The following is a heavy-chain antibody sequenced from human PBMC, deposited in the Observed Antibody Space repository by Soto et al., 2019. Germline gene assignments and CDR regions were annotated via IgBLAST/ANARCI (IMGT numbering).Heavy chain of an antibody. J-gene: IGHJ6*03. CDR1: GFTFSSYA. D-gene: IGHD2-2*01. CDR2: IKQDGSEK. V-gene: IGHV3-7*01. CDR3: ASKKCSSTSCYPMHYYYYYMDV. Sequence: GGSLRLSCAASGFTFSSYAMHWVRQAPGKGLEWVANIKQDGSEKYHVDSVKGRFTISRDNAKNSLYLQMNSLRAEDTAVYYCASKKCSSTSCYPMHYYYYYMDVWGKGTTVTVSS.